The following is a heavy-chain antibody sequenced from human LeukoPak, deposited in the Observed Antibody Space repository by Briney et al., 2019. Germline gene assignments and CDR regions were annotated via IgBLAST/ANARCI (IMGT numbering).Heavy chain of an antibody. CDR2: INSDGSST. CDR1: GFTFSNYW. CDR3: AGTSGSYSRGAFDI. D-gene: IGHD1-26*01. J-gene: IGHJ3*02. V-gene: IGHV3-74*01. Sequence: GGSLRLSCVASGFTFSNYWMHWVRQAPGKGLVWVSHINSDGSSTSYADPVKGRFTISRDNARNTLNLQMNRLRGEDTAVYYCAGTSGSYSRGAFDIWGQGTMVTVSS.